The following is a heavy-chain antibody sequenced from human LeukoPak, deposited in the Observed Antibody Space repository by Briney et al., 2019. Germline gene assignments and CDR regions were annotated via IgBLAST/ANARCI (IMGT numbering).Heavy chain of an antibody. V-gene: IGHV3-21*01. CDR1: GFTVSSNY. J-gene: IGHJ4*02. CDR3: ARVAGYCSSTSCYSSS. D-gene: IGHD2-2*01. Sequence: GGSLRLSCAASGFTVSSNYMSWVRQAPGKGLEWVSSISSSSSYIYYTDSVKGRFTISRDNAKNSLYLQMNSLRAEDTAVYYCARVAGYCSSTSCYSSSWGQGTLVTVSS. CDR2: ISSSSSYI.